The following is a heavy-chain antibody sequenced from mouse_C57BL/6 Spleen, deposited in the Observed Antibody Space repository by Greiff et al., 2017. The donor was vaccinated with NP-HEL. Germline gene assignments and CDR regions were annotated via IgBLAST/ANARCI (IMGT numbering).Heavy chain of an antibody. D-gene: IGHD1-1*01. CDR2: IDPSDSYT. V-gene: IGHV1-50*01. CDR3: AIQEKGVTTVVATDFDV. CDR1: GYTFTSYW. Sequence: QVQLQQPGAELVKPGASVKLSCKASGYTFTSYWMQWVKQRPGQGLEWIGEIDPSDSYTNYNQKFKGKATLTVDTSSSTAYMQLSSLTSEDSAVYYCAIQEKGVTTVVATDFDVWGTGTTVTVSS. J-gene: IGHJ1*03.